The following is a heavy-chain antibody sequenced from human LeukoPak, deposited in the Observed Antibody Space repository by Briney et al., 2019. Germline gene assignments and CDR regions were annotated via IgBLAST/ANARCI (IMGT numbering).Heavy chain of an antibody. D-gene: IGHD2-15*01. CDR3: ARVRGGYYMDV. J-gene: IGHJ6*03. CDR2: IKKDGSEK. CDR1: GFTISGYW. V-gene: IGHV3-7*01. Sequence: AGTLTLSCAASGFTISGYWMSWVRQPPGKGLEWVANIKKDGSEKDYVDSVKGRFTISRDNAKNSLYLQMNSLRAEDTAVYYCARVRGGYYMDVWGKGTTVTVSS.